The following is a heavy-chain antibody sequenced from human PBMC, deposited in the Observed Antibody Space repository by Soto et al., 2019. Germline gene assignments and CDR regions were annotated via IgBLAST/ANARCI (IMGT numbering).Heavy chain of an antibody. Sequence: GGSLRLSCAASGFTFSDYYMSWIRQAPGKGLEWVSYISSSGSTIYYADSVKGRFTISRDNAKNSLYLQMNSLRADDTAVYYCARVLRQEGYCSGGSCHTAIYNWFDPWGQGTLVTVSS. CDR1: GFTFSDYY. J-gene: IGHJ5*02. CDR3: ARVLRQEGYCSGGSCHTAIYNWFDP. V-gene: IGHV3-11*01. CDR2: ISSSGSTI. D-gene: IGHD2-15*01.